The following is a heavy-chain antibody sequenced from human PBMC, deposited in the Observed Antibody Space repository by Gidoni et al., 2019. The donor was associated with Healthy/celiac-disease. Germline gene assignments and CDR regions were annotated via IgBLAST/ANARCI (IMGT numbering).Heavy chain of an antibody. CDR3: ARVHMGGGYSYGYYFDY. CDR1: RFTVRSNY. D-gene: IGHD5-18*01. V-gene: IGHV3-66*02. Sequence: VKLVESVGGLVPPWGSLRLSCAASRFTVRSNYMSWVRQAPGKGLEWVSVIYSGGSTYYADSVKGRFTISRDNSKNTLYLQMNSLRAEDTAVYYCARVHMGGGYSYGYYFDYWGQGTLVTVSS. CDR2: IYSGGST. J-gene: IGHJ4*02.